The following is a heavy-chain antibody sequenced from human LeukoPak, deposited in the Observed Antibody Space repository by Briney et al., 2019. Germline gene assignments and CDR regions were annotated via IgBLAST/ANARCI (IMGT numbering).Heavy chain of an antibody. J-gene: IGHJ3*02. V-gene: IGHV4-61*02. CDR1: AGSISSGDYY. D-gene: IGHD3-22*01. CDR2: IYSPGT. Sequence: SSQTLSLTCTVSAGSISSGDYYWSWIRPPAGKGLEWIGRIYSPGTNYNYNPSLTSRVTISIYTSKNQYSLELTSVAAADTAVYYCARGIGTSYDSSRDAFDMWGQGTMVTVSS. CDR3: ARGIGTSYDSSRDAFDM.